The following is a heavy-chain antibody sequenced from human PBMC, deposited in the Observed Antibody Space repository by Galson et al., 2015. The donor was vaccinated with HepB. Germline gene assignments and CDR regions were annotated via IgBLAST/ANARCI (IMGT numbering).Heavy chain of an antibody. D-gene: IGHD3-9*01. J-gene: IGHJ4*02. V-gene: IGHV1-18*01. CDR3: ARDVDWALAY. Sequence: SVKVSCKASGYTFNKYGISWVRQAPGQGLEWMGWSSTKRGNTKHAQNFQGRVTMTTETSTNTAYMELRSLRSADTAVYYCARDVDWALAYWGQGTLVTVSS. CDR2: SSTKRGNT. CDR1: GYTFNKYG.